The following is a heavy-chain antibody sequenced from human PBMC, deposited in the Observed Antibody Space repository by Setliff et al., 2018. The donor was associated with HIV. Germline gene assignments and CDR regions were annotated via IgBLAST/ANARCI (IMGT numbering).Heavy chain of an antibody. CDR1: GFTFSSYS. J-gene: IGHJ5*02. D-gene: IGHD3-22*01. V-gene: IGHV3-21*01. CDR3: ARDHRPYFYDKAWFDP. Sequence: GGSLRLSCVASGFTFSSYSMNWVRQAPGKGPEWVSSISTSSSFKYYTDSVKGRFTISRDNAKNSLYLQMYSLRAEDTAVYYCARDHRPYFYDKAWFDPWGQGTLVTVSS. CDR2: ISTSSSFK.